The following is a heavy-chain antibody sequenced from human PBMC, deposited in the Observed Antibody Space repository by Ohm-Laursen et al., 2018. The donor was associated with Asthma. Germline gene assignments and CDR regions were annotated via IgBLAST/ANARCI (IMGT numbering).Heavy chain of an antibody. D-gene: IGHD2-15*01. Sequence: SSVKVSCKSLGGPFSTSVFGWVRQAPGQGLEWLGGLNSVFGTSTYAQKFHDRFTITADESTSTVYMTLSSLTSEDTAVYYCARKAGSCITSNCYSLDFWGQGTLVTVSS. V-gene: IGHV1-69*01. CDR3: ARKAGSCITSNCYSLDF. CDR2: LNSVFGTS. J-gene: IGHJ4*02. CDR1: GGPFSTSV.